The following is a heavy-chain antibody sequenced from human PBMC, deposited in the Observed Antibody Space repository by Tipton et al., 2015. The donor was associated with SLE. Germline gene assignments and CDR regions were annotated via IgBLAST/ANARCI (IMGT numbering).Heavy chain of an antibody. V-gene: IGHV4-59*01. Sequence: TLSLTCTVSGGSISSYYWSWIRQPPGKGLEWIGYIYYSGSTNYNPSLKSRVTISVDTSKNQFSLKPSSVTAADTAVYYCARDGYGGSHFSYWGQGTLVTVSS. CDR2: IYYSGST. D-gene: IGHD1-26*01. CDR3: ARDGYGGSHFSY. J-gene: IGHJ4*02. CDR1: GGSISSYY.